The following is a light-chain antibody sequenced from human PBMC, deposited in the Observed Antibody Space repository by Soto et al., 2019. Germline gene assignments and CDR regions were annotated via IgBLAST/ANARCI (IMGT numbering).Light chain of an antibody. Sequence: QSVLTQPPSVSAAPGQKVTISCSGNSSNVGNFYVSWYQQVPGTAPKLLIYENNKRPSGIPDRFSSSKSGTSATLGITGLQTGDEADYYCGTWDSSLSAGVFGGGTKLTVL. CDR1: SSNVGNFY. V-gene: IGLV1-51*02. CDR2: ENN. J-gene: IGLJ3*02. CDR3: GTWDSSLSAGV.